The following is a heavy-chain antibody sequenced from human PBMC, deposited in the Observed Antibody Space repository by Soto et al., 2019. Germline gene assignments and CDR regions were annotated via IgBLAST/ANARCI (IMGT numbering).Heavy chain of an antibody. D-gene: IGHD1-26*01. V-gene: IGHV1-18*01. Sequence: ASVKVSCKASGYTFTSYGISWVRQAPGQGLEWMGWISAYNGNRNYAQKVQGRVTMTTDTSTNTAYMELRSLRSDDTAVYYCARDQVGATGDYWGQGTLVTVSS. CDR2: ISAYNGNR. J-gene: IGHJ4*02. CDR3: ARDQVGATGDY. CDR1: GYTFTSYG.